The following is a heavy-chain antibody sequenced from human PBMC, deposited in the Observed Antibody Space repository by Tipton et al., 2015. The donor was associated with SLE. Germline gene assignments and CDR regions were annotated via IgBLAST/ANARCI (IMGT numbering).Heavy chain of an antibody. CDR3: ARSMVVTPLYGMDV. D-gene: IGHD4-23*01. J-gene: IGHJ6*02. CDR1: GYTFTSYA. Sequence: QLMQSGAEIKKPGASVKVSCKASGYTFTSYAISWVRQAPGQGLEWMGWINPYTGNTDYAQKVQGRVTMTTDTSRSTAYLDLRSLRPDDTAVYYCARSMVVTPLYGMDVWGQGTTVTVSS. CDR2: INPYTGNT. V-gene: IGHV1-18*01.